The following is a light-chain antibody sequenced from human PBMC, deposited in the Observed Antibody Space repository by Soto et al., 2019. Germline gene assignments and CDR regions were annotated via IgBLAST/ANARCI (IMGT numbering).Light chain of an antibody. Sequence: QSALTQPPSASGSPGQSVTLSCAGTSSDVGRYNYVSWYQQHPGKAPKLMIYDVNKRPSGVPDRFSGSKSGNTASLTVSGLQAEDEADYYCSSYAGSNNVVFGGGTKVTVL. CDR2: DVN. J-gene: IGLJ2*01. CDR1: SSDVGRYNY. V-gene: IGLV2-8*01. CDR3: SSYAGSNNVV.